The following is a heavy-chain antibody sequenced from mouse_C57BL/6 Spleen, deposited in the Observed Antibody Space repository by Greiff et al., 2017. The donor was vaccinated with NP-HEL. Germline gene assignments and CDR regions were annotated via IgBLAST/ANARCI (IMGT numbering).Heavy chain of an antibody. J-gene: IGHJ1*03. CDR3: TRGYGSSPYWYFDV. Sequence: VQLQQSGTVLARPGASVKMSCKTSGYTFTSYWMHWVKQRPGQGLEWLGAIYPGNSDTSYNQKFKGKAKLTAVTSASTADMELSSLTNEDSAVYYCTRGYGSSPYWYFDVWGTGTTVTVSS. D-gene: IGHD1-1*01. V-gene: IGHV1-5*01. CDR1: GYTFTSYW. CDR2: IYPGNSDT.